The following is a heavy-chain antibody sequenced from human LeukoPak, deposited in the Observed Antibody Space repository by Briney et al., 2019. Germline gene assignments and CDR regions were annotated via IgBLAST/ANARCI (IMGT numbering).Heavy chain of an antibody. CDR3: AKTSGSYSFFRHYYYYYMDV. Sequence: PGGSLRLSCAASGFTFSNAWMSWVRQAPGKGLEWVSAISGSGGSTYYADSVKGRFTISRDNSKNTLYLQMNSLRAEDTAVYYCAKTSGSYSFFRHYYYYYMDVWGKGTTVTISS. CDR2: ISGSGGST. CDR1: GFTFSNAW. J-gene: IGHJ6*03. D-gene: IGHD3-10*01. V-gene: IGHV3-23*01.